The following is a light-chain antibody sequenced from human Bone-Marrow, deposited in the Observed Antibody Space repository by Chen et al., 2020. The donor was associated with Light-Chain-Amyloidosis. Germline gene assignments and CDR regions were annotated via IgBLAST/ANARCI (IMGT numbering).Light chain of an antibody. CDR1: SSDVGSYNL. Sequence: QSALTQPASVSGSPGQSITISCTGTSSDVGSYNLVSWYQQHPGKAPKLMIYEVSKRPSGVSNRFSGSKSGNTASLTISGLQAEDEADYYCCSTAGRSTLVFGGGTTLTVL. V-gene: IGLV2-23*02. J-gene: IGLJ2*01. CDR2: EVS. CDR3: CSTAGRSTLV.